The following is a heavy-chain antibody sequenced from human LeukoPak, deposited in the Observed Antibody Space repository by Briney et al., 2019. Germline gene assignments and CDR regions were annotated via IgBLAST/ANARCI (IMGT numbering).Heavy chain of an antibody. CDR2: IYTSGST. V-gene: IGHV4-4*07. D-gene: IGHD2-2*01. CDR3: ARGCSSTSCYYYYGMDV. CDR1: GGSISSYY. Sequence: PSEILSLTCTVSGGSISSYYWSWIRQPAGKGLEWIGRIYTSGSTNYNPSLKSRVTMSVDTSKNQFSLKLSSVTAADTAVYYCARGCSSTSCYYYYGMDVWGQGTTVTVSS. J-gene: IGHJ6*02.